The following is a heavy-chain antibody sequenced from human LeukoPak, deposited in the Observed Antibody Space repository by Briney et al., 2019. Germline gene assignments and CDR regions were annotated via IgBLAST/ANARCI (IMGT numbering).Heavy chain of an antibody. D-gene: IGHD6-6*01. CDR2: INHSGNT. V-gene: IGHV4-34*01. CDR3: ARVRWDSSSSEDY. CDR1: GGTFSGYY. Sequence: PSETLSLICAVYGGTFSGYYWSWIRQPPGKGLEWIGEINHSGNTNYNASLKSRLIILVDTSKYQFSLRLTSVTAADTAVYYCARVRWDSSSSEDYWGQGTLVTVSS. J-gene: IGHJ4*02.